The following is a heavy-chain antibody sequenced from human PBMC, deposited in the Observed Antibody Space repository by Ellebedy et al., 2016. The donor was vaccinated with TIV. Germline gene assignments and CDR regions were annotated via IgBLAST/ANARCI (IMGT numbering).Heavy chain of an antibody. Sequence: GESLKISCAASGVTFSSFAMSWVRQAPGKGLEWVSTISGSGGSTYYADSVKGRFTISRDNAKNTLYLQMNSLRTEDTAVYYCARDPTEMATILFDYWGRGTLVTVSS. CDR1: GVTFSSFA. J-gene: IGHJ4*02. V-gene: IGHV3-23*01. CDR3: ARDPTEMATILFDY. CDR2: ISGSGGST. D-gene: IGHD5-24*01.